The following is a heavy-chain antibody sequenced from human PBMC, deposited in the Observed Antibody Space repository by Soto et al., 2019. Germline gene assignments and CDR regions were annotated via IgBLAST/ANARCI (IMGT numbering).Heavy chain of an antibody. J-gene: IGHJ4*02. CDR1: AFTFNNYA. V-gene: IGHV3-23*01. D-gene: IGHD3-10*01. CDR3: AKKVNSGPGSQYFDY. Sequence: PGGSLRLSCAASAFTFNNYAMSWVRQAPGKGLEWVSGFRTGGDGGTTYYADSVKGRFTISRDNSKNTLFLQMNSLRPEDTAIYYCAKKVNSGPGSQYFDYWGQGTLVTVSS. CDR2: FRTGGDGGTT.